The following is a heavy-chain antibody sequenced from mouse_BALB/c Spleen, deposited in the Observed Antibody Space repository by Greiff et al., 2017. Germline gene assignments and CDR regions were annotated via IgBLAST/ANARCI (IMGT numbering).Heavy chain of an antibody. CDR1: GDSITSGY. J-gene: IGHJ3*01. D-gene: IGHD2-2*01. V-gene: IGHV3-8*02. CDR3: ARYGYDRGFAC. Sequence: EVQVVESGPSLVKPSQTLSLTCSVTGDSITSGYWNWIRKFPGNKLEYMGYISYSGSTYYNPSLKSRISITRDTSKNQHYLQLNSVTTEDTATYYCARYGYDRGFACWGQGTLVTVSA. CDR2: ISYSGST.